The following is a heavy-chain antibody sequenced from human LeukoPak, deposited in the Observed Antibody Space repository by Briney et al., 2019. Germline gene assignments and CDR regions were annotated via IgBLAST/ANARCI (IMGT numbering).Heavy chain of an antibody. V-gene: IGHV3-66*01. CDR3: ARDLDSYGSY. CDR2: IYSDGST. CDR1: GFTVSSSY. J-gene: IGHJ4*02. Sequence: AGGSLRLSCAASGFTVSSSYMGWVRQAPGKGLEWVSVIYSDGSTYYADSVKGRFTISRDNSKNTVYLQMNSLRAEDTAVYYCARDLDSYGSYWGQGTPVTVSS. D-gene: IGHD5-18*01.